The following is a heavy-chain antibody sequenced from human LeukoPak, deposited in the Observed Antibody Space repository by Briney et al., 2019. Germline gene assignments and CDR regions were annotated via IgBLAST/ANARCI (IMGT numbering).Heavy chain of an antibody. V-gene: IGHV3-23*01. CDR1: GFTFSSYA. CDR3: ARADCSGGSCYSGY. Sequence: GGSLRLSCAASGFTFSSYAMSWVRQAPGKGLEWVSAISGSVGSTYYADSVKGRFTISRDNSKNTLYLQMNSLRAEDTAVYYCARADCSGGSCYSGYWGQGTLVTVSS. J-gene: IGHJ4*02. CDR2: ISGSVGST. D-gene: IGHD2-15*01.